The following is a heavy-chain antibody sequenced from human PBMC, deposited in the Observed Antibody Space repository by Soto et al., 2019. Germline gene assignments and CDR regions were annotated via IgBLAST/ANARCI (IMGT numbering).Heavy chain of an antibody. CDR3: TLSYGDSYYYYYGMDV. J-gene: IGHJ6*02. CDR2: IHPGDSDT. D-gene: IGHD4-17*01. CDR1: GFSFSRYT. Sequence: GESLKISCVCSGFSFSRYTVVLVRQVPGKGLEWMGAIHPGDSDTRYSPSFQGQVTISADKSISTAYLQWSSLKASDTAMYYCTLSYGDSYYYYYGMDVWGQGTTVTVSS. V-gene: IGHV5-51*01.